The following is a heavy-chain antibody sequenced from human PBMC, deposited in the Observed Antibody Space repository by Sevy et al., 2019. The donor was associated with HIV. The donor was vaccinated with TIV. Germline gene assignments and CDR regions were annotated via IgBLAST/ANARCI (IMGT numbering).Heavy chain of an antibody. J-gene: IGHJ4*02. CDR3: ARDAGYCSSTGCYRGDYFDY. CDR1: GFTFSGNW. Sequence: GGSLRLSCAASGFTFSGNWMSWVRQAPGKGLEWVADIKEDGSEKYYVDSVKGRFTISRDNAKKSLYLQMNNLRAEDTAVYYCARDAGYCSSTGCYRGDYFDYWGQGTLVTVSS. D-gene: IGHD2-2*02. CDR2: IKEDGSEK. V-gene: IGHV3-7*01.